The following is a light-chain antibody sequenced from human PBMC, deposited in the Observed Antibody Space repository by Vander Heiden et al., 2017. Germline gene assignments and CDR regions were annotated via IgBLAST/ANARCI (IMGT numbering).Light chain of an antibody. CDR3: CSYAGSSTSVV. J-gene: IGLJ2*01. CDR2: GGS. Sequence: QSALTQPASVSGSPGQSITICCTGTSSGIGGYNLVSWYQQHPGKAPELMIYGGSKRPSGVSNRFSGSKTGNTASLTISGLQAEDEADYYCCSYAGSSTSVVFGGGTKLTVL. V-gene: IGLV2-23*01. CDR1: SSGIGGYNL.